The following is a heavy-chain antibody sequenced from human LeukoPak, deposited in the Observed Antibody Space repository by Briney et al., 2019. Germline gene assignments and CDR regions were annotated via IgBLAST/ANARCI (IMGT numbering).Heavy chain of an antibody. V-gene: IGHV4-4*02. D-gene: IGHD1-26*01. Sequence: SGTLSLTCAVSGGSISSSNWWSWVRQPPGKWLEWIGEIYHSGSTNYNPSLKSRVTISVDKSKNQFSLKLSSVTAADTAVYYCARGTAGIVGAKSAFDIWGQGTMVTVSS. J-gene: IGHJ3*02. CDR1: GGSISSSNW. CDR3: ARGTAGIVGAKSAFDI. CDR2: IYHSGST.